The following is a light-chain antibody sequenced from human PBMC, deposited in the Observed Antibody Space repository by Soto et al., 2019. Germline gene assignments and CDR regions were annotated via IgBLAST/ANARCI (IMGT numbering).Light chain of an antibody. CDR1: QSVLYSSNNKNY. V-gene: IGKV4-1*01. J-gene: IGKJ4*01. CDR3: QQYYSTPLT. CDR2: WAS. Sequence: DIVMTQSPDSLAVSLGERATINCKSSQSVLYSSNNKNYLACYQQKPGQPPKLLIYWASTRESGVPDRFSGSGSGTDFTLTISSLQAEDVAVYYCQQYYSTPLTFGGGAKVGIK.